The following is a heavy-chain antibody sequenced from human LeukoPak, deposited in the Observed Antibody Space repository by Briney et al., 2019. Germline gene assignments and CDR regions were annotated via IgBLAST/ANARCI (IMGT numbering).Heavy chain of an antibody. CDR3: AREGSGWLYDY. CDR1: GFTFSSYS. CDR2: ISSSSTI. V-gene: IGHV3-48*01. J-gene: IGHJ4*02. D-gene: IGHD6-19*01. Sequence: PGGSLRLSCAASGFTFSSYSMNWVRQAPGKGLEWVSYISSSSTIYYADSVKGRFTISRDNAKNSLYLQMNSLRAEDTAVYYCAREGSGWLYDYWGQGTLVTVSS.